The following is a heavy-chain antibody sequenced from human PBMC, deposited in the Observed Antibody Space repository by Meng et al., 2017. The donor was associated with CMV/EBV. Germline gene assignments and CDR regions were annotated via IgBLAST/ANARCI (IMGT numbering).Heavy chain of an antibody. V-gene: IGHV4-30-4*08. D-gene: IGHD1-14*01. J-gene: IGHJ4*02. CDR1: GGSITSGAYY. CDR2: IYYSGGT. CDR3: ARVTSRVAGAFDY. Sequence: QLHAQGSGPGAGTPLQSLSRNCTVSGGSITSGAYYWRWIRQPPGKGLAWIGYIYYSGGTYYNPSLKSRVTISVETSKNQFSLKLSSVTAADTSVYYCARVTSRVAGAFDYWGQGTLVTVSS.